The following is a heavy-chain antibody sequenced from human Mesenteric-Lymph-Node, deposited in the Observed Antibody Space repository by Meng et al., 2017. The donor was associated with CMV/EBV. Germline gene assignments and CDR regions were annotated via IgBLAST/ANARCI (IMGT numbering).Heavy chain of an antibody. CDR3: AAGYLDL. V-gene: IGHV3-66*01. Sequence: GESLKISCAASGFTVNINFMWWVRQTPGKGLEWVSVIYDGGGTHYADSVKGRFIISRDNAKNTLYLQMNSLRAEDTAVYYCAAGYLDLWGRGTLVTVSS. CDR1: GFTVNINF. D-gene: IGHD6-25*01. CDR2: IYDGGGT. J-gene: IGHJ2*01.